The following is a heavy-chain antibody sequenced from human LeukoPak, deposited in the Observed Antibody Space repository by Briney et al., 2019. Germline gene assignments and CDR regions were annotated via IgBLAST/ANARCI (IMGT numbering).Heavy chain of an antibody. CDR3: ARVPGLVVVAATFDAFDI. J-gene: IGHJ3*02. V-gene: IGHV7-4-1*02. CDR1: GYTFTTYT. Sequence: ASVKVSCKASGYTFTTYTMHWVRQAPGRGLEWMGWINTNTGNPTYAQGFTGRFVFSLDTSVSTAYLQISSLKAEDTAVYYCARVPGLVVVAATFDAFDIWGQGTMVTVSS. CDR2: INTNTGNP. D-gene: IGHD2-15*01.